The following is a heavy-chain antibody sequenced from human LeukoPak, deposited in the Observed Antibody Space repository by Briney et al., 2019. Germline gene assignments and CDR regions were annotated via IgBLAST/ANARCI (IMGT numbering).Heavy chain of an antibody. Sequence: GGSLRLSCAASGFTFSDYYMSWIRQAPGKGLEWVSYISSSGSTIYYADSVKGRFTISRDNARNSLYLQMNTLRAEDTAVYSCARGADGVSSNSRGWFDPWGQGTLVTASS. J-gene: IGHJ5*02. V-gene: IGHV3-11*04. D-gene: IGHD2-15*01. CDR1: GFTFSDYY. CDR3: ARGADGVSSNSRGWFDP. CDR2: ISSSGSTI.